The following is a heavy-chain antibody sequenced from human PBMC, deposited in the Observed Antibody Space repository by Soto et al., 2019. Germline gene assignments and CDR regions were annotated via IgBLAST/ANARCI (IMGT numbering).Heavy chain of an antibody. D-gene: IGHD6-19*01. CDR1: GGSISSGGYY. CDR2: IYYSGST. Sequence: SETLSLTCTVSGGSISSGGYYWSWIRQHPGKGLEWIGYIYYSGSTYYNPSLKSRVTISVDTSKNQFSLKLSSVTAADTAVYYCARVYSSKGNWLDPWGQGALVTVSS. J-gene: IGHJ5*02. V-gene: IGHV4-31*03. CDR3: ARVYSSKGNWLDP.